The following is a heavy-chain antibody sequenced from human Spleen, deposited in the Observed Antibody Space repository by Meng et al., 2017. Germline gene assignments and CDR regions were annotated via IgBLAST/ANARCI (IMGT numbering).Heavy chain of an antibody. CDR1: GYTFTNYG. CDR2: ITAYNGHT. J-gene: IGHJ6*02. D-gene: IGHD5-12*01. CDR3: ARLNSGYDVLDYYGMDV. Sequence: ASVKVSCKASGYTFTNYGISWVRQAPGQGLEWMGWITAYNGHTKYAQIFQGRVTMTTDTSTGTAYMELRSLRSEDTAVYYCARLNSGYDVLDYYGMDVWGQGTTVTVSS. V-gene: IGHV1-18*01.